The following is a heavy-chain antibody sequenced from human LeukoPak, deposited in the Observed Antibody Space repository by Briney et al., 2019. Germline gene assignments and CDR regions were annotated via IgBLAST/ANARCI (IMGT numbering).Heavy chain of an antibody. CDR2: ISCSGGNT. Sequence: GGSLRLSCAASGFTFSSYAMHWVRQAPGKGLEWVSAISCSGGNTYYADSVKGRFTISRDNSKNTLYLQMNSLRPEDTAVYYCAKDGGAPIVVGPVPEFGYYGMDVWGQGTTVTVSS. CDR1: GFTFSSYA. V-gene: IGHV3-23*01. D-gene: IGHD2-2*01. J-gene: IGHJ6*01. CDR3: AKDGGAPIVVGPVPEFGYYGMDV.